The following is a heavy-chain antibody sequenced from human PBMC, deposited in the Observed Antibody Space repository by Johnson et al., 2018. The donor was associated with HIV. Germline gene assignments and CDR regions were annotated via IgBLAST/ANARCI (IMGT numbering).Heavy chain of an antibody. Sequence: VQPVESGGGLVQPGGSLRLSRAASGFTFITYWMSWVRQAQGKGLEWAPNQQQDVCETYYVGAVYGRIPISRDNAKNTLYLQMNRLRAEDAAVYYCAHTSPGSGSFGAFDIWGQGTMVTVSS. CDR2: QQQDVCET. J-gene: IGHJ3*02. D-gene: IGHD3-10*01. CDR3: AHTSPGSGSFGAFDI. V-gene: IGHV3-7*01. CDR1: GFTFITYW.